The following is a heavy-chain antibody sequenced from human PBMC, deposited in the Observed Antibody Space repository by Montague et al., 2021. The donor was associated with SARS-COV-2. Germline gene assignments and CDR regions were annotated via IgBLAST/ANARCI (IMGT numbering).Heavy chain of an antibody. CDR1: GGSFSGYY. D-gene: IGHD2-2*01. V-gene: IGHV4-34*01. J-gene: IGHJ6*02. Sequence: SETLSLTCAVYGGSFSGYYWSWIRQPPGKGLEWIGEINHSGSTNYNPSLKSRVTISVDTSKNQFSLKLSSVTAADTAVYCCARGFRSVVPAALGVAFYYYFDMDVWGQGTTVTVSS. CDR3: ARGFRSVVPAALGVAFYYYFDMDV. CDR2: INHSGST.